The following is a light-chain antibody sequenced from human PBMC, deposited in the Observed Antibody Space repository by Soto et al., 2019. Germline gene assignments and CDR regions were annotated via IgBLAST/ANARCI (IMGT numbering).Light chain of an antibody. CDR2: EVS. CDR1: SSDVGGYNY. V-gene: IGLV2-14*01. CDR3: TSYTSNTAVV. J-gene: IGLJ2*01. Sequence: QSVLTQPASVSGSPGQSITLSCTVTSSDVGGYNYVSWYQQHPGKAPKLMIYEVSNRPSGVSNRFSGSKSGNTASLTISGLQAEDEADYYCTSYTSNTAVVFGGGTKVTVL.